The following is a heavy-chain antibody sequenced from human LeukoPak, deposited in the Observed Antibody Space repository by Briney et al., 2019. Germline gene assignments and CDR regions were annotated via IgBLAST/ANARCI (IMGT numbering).Heavy chain of an antibody. CDR1: GFTFSSYA. Sequence: PGGSLRLSCAASGFTFSSYAMSWVRQAPGKGLEWVSAISGSGGSTYYADSVKGRFTISRDNSKNTLYLQMNSLRSEDTAVYYCARDLYGDYLSYWGQGTLVTVSS. CDR3: ARDLYGDYLSY. D-gene: IGHD4-17*01. J-gene: IGHJ4*02. V-gene: IGHV3-23*01. CDR2: ISGSGGST.